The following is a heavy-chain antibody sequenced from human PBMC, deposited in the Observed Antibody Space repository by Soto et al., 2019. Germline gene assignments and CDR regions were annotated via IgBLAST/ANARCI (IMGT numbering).Heavy chain of an antibody. CDR1: GFTFSSYA. CDR3: AKDRNWLLITSHYGMDV. V-gene: IGHV3-23*01. CDR2: ISGSGGST. J-gene: IGHJ6*02. Sequence: EVQLLESGGGLVQPGGSLRLSCAASGFTFSSYAMSWVRQAPGKGLEWVSAISGSGGSTYYADSVKGRFTISRDNSKNTLYLQMNSLRAEDTAVYYCAKDRNWLLITSHYGMDVWGQGTTVTVSS. D-gene: IGHD3-9*01.